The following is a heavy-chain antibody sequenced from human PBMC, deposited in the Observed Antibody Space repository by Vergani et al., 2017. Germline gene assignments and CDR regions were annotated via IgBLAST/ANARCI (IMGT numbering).Heavy chain of an antibody. CDR1: GFTFSNSA. D-gene: IGHD2-21*02. CDR2: ISGPGLST. V-gene: IGHV3-23*01. CDR3: AKYLRDSTDGLPDS. Sequence: EVHLLESGGGLVQSGGSLRLSCAASGFTFSNSAVSWVRQAPGRGLAWVSSISGPGLSTYYADSVKGRFSISRDNSKDILYLQMDSLRSEDTALYYCAKYLRDSTDGLPDSWGPGTLVIVSS. J-gene: IGHJ4*02.